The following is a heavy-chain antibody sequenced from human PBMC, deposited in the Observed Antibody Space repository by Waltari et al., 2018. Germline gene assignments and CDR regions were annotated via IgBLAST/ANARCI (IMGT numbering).Heavy chain of an antibody. CDR2: IYGGGST. CDR1: GGTFSSYA. Sequence: VQLVQSGAEVKKPGSSVKVSCKASGGTFSSYAISWVRQAPGKGLEWVSVIYGGGSTYSADSVKGRFTISRDNSKNTLYLQMNSLRAEDTAVYYCARDVVVIGWGWFDPWGQGTLVTVSS. CDR3: ARDVVVIGWGWFDP. J-gene: IGHJ5*02. V-gene: IGHV3-53*01. D-gene: IGHD2-21*01.